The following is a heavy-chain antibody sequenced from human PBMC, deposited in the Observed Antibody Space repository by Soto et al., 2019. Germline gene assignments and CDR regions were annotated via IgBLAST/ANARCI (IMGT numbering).Heavy chain of an antibody. CDR1: GDSISSYY. V-gene: IGHV4-59*01. CDR2: IYHSGST. CDR3: ARGPGWSDEYFQD. Sequence: PSETLSLSXTVSGDSISSYYWNWIRQPPGKGLEWIGYIYHSGSTNYNPSLKSRVTISVDTSKNQFSLKLSSVTAADTAVYYCARGPGWSDEYFQDWGQGTMVTVSS. J-gene: IGHJ1*01. D-gene: IGHD3-3*01.